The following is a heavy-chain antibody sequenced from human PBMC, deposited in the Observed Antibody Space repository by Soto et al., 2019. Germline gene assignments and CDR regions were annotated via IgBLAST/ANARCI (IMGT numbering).Heavy chain of an antibody. D-gene: IGHD6-13*01. J-gene: IGHJ3*02. CDR1: GYTFTSYA. CDR3: ARVLPYSSSWYAFDI. CDR2: INAGNGNT. V-gene: IGHV1-3*01. Sequence: ASVKVSCKASGYTFTSYAMHWVRQAPGQRLEWMGWINAGNGNTKYSQKFQGRVTITRDTSASTAYMELSSLRSEDTAVYYCARVLPYSSSWYAFDIWGQGTMVTVSS.